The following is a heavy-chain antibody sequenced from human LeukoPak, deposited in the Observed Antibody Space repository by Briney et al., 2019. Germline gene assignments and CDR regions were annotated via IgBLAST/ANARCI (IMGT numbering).Heavy chain of an antibody. CDR1: GGSISSGSYY. Sequence: SQTLSLTCTASGGSISSGSYYWSWIRQPAGKGLEWIGRIYTSGSTNYNPSLKSRVTISVDTSKNQFSLKLSSVTAADTAVYYCARDITVHFDYWGQGTLVTVSS. D-gene: IGHD3-3*01. V-gene: IGHV4-61*02. CDR2: IYTSGST. CDR3: ARDITVHFDY. J-gene: IGHJ4*02.